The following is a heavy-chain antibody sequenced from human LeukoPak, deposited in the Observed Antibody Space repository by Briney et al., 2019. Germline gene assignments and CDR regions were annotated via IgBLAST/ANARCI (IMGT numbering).Heavy chain of an antibody. CDR3: AGSSWYSGPSDY. CDR1: GYSFTSYA. Sequence: GASVKVSCKASGYSFTSYAMHWVRQAPGQRLEWMGWINAGIGNTKYSQKFQGRVTITRDTSASTAYVELSNLRSEDTAVYYCAGSSWYSGPSDYWGQGTLVTVSS. V-gene: IGHV1-3*01. D-gene: IGHD6-13*01. CDR2: INAGIGNT. J-gene: IGHJ4*02.